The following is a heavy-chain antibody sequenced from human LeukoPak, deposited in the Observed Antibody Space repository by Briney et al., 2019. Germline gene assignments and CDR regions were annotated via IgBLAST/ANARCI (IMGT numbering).Heavy chain of an antibody. J-gene: IGHJ4*02. D-gene: IGHD6-19*01. CDR2: ISSSSSYI. V-gene: IGHV3-21*01. Sequence: GGSLRLSCAASGFTFSSYSMNWVRQAPGKGLEWISSISSSSSYIYYADSVKGRFTISRDNAKNSLYLQMNSLRADDTAVYYCARDYSCGWYGRDFDYWGQGTLVTASS. CDR1: GFTFSSYS. CDR3: ARDYSCGWYGRDFDY.